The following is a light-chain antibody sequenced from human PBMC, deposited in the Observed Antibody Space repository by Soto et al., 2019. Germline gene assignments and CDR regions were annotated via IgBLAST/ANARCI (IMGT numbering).Light chain of an antibody. V-gene: IGLV2-8*01. CDR3: ASDAVSNVI. J-gene: IGLJ2*01. CDR1: SSDIGGYNY. CDR2: EVT. Sequence: QSALAQPPSASGSPGQSVTISCTGTSSDIGGYNYISWYQQHPGKAPKLMIYEVTKRPSGVPDRFSASKSGNTASLTVSGLQAEDEAAYYCASDAVSNVIFGGGTKLTVL.